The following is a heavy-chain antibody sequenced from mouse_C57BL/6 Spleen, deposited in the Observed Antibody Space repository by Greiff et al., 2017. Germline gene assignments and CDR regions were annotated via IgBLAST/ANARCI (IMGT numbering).Heavy chain of an antibody. V-gene: IGHV1-64*01. CDR3: ARCYSNSASAYSLDY. J-gene: IGHJ4*01. Sequence: QVQLQQPGAELVKPGASVKLSCKASGYTFTSYWLHWVKQRPGQGLERIGMIHPNSGSPNYNEKFKGKATLTVDKSSSTVYMQLSSLTSEDSAVYYCARCYSNSASAYSLDYWGQGTTVTVSS. CDR1: GYTFTSYW. CDR2: IHPNSGSP. D-gene: IGHD2-5*01.